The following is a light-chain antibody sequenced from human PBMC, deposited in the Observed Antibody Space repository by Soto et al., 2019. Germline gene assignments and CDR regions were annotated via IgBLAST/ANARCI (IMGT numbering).Light chain of an antibody. CDR2: LNSDGSH. Sequence: QLVLTQSPSAYASLEASVKLTCTLSSGHSNYVIAWHQQQPEKGPRYLMKLNSDGSHSKGDGIPDRLSGSSSGAERYLTISSLQSEDEADYYCQTWDTGIRVFGGGTKVTVL. J-gene: IGLJ2*01. CDR3: QTWDTGIRV. CDR1: SGHSNYV. V-gene: IGLV4-69*01.